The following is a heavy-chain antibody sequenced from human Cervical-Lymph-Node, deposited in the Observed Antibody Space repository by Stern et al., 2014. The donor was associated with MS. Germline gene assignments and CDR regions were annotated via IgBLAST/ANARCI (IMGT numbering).Heavy chain of an antibody. V-gene: IGHV1-2*02. D-gene: IGHD2-15*01. CDR1: GYTFSGHF. J-gene: IGHJ4*02. CDR2: INPDIGMT. Sequence: DQLVESGAEVKKPGASVRVSCKTSGYTFSGHFMHWVRQAPGQQGLEWMGWINPDIGMTKYAQKCQGRVTMTRDTSISTVYMELRRLTSDDTAVYYCARDSASFFDCSGGSCYLDNWGQGTLVTVSS. CDR3: ARDSASFFDCSGGSCYLDN.